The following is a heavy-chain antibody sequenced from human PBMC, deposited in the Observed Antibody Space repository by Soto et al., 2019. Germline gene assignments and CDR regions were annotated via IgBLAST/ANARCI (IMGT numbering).Heavy chain of an antibody. J-gene: IGHJ3*02. V-gene: IGHV3-33*01. D-gene: IGHD5-18*01. CDR2: IWYDGSNK. Sequence: GGSLRLSCAASGFTFSSYGMHWVRQAPGKGLEWVAVIWYDGSNKYYADSVKGRFTISRDNSKNTLYLQMNSLRAEDTAVYYCAREEVWAAMATNAFDIWGQGTMVTVSS. CDR3: AREEVWAAMATNAFDI. CDR1: GFTFSSYG.